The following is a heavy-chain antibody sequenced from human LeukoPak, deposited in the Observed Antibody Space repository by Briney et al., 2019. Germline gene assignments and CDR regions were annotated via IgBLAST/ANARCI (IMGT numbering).Heavy chain of an antibody. J-gene: IGHJ4*02. CDR1: GRTFSSYT. CDR2: IIPILGIA. D-gene: IGHD3-10*01. V-gene: IGHV1-69*02. Sequence: SEKVSCKASGRTFSSYTISWVRQAPGQGLEWMGRIIPILGIANYAQKFQGRVTITADKSTSTAYMELSSLRSEDTAVYYCARGRYGSGTLYYFDYWGQGTLVTVSS. CDR3: ARGRYGSGTLYYFDY.